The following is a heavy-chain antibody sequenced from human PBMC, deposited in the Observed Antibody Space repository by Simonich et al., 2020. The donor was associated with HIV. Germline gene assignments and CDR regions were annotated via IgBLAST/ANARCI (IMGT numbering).Heavy chain of an antibody. D-gene: IGHD5-18*01. J-gene: IGHJ4*02. CDR3: AKDRSSAMVTYFDY. CDR2: ISGNSGSI. V-gene: IGHV3-9*01. CDR1: GFTFDDYA. Sequence: EVQLVESGGGLVQPGRSLRLSCAASGFTFDDYAMHWARHAPGKGLEWVSGISGNSGSIGYADSWKGRFTISRDNAKNSLYRQMNSLRAEDTALYYCAKDRSSAMVTYFDYWGQGTLVTVSS.